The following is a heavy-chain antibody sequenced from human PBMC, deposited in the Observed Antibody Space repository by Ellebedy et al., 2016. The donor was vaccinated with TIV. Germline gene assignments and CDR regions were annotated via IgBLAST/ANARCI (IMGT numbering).Heavy chain of an antibody. J-gene: IGHJ4*02. Sequence: ASVKVSCKASGYAFTGYYIHWVRQAPGQGLEWMGIINPSGGSTTYAQKFQGRVTMTRDTSTSTVYMELSSLRYEDTAVYYCARAFDSDFWGQGTLVTVSS. CDR2: INPSGGST. CDR1: GYAFTGYY. V-gene: IGHV1-46*01. CDR3: ARAFDSDF. D-gene: IGHD2/OR15-2a*01.